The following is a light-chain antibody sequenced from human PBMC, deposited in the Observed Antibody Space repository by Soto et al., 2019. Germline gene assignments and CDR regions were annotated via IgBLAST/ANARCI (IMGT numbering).Light chain of an antibody. CDR3: QQYGSSPRT. CDR1: QSVSSSY. CDR2: GAS. J-gene: IGKJ1*01. Sequence: ERATLSCRASQSVSSSYLAWYQQKPGQAPRLLIYGASSRATGIPDRFSGSGSGTDFALTISRLEPEDFAVYYCQQYGSSPRTFGQGTKVDIK. V-gene: IGKV3-20*01.